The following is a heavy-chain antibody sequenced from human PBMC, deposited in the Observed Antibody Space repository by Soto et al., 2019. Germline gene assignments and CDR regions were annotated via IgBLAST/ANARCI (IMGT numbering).Heavy chain of an antibody. CDR3: ASHMTTMTTSLDY. Sequence: GGSLRLSCAASGFTFNSYAMSWVRQAPGKGLEWVSGISGSGGSTYYADAVKGRFTISRDNSKNTVYLQMNSLRAEDTAVYYCASHMTTMTTSLDYWGQGTLVTVSS. CDR2: ISGSGGST. V-gene: IGHV3-23*01. J-gene: IGHJ4*02. CDR1: GFTFNSYA. D-gene: IGHD4-17*01.